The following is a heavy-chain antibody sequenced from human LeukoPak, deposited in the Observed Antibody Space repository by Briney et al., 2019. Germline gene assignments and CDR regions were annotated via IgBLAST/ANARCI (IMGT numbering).Heavy chain of an antibody. Sequence: SVKVSCKASGGTFSSYAISWVRQAPGQGLEWMGRIIPIFGTANYAQKFQGRVTITTDESTSTDYMELSSLRSEDTAVYYCARSTVIGPDPYYFDYWGQGTLVTVSS. J-gene: IGHJ4*02. CDR1: GGTFSSYA. CDR2: IIPIFGTA. D-gene: IGHD4-17*01. V-gene: IGHV1-69*05. CDR3: ARSTVIGPDPYYFDY.